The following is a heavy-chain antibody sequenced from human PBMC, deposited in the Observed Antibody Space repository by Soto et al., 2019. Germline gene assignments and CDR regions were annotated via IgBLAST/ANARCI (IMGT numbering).Heavy chain of an antibody. CDR2: INHSGST. V-gene: IGHV4-34*01. Sequence: SETLSLTCAVYGGSFSGYYWSWIRQPPGKGLEWIGEINHSGSTNYNPSLKSRVTISVDTSKNQFSLKLSSVTAADTAVYYCARGSGGGSYYDYWGQGTLLTVSS. CDR3: ARGSGGGSYYDY. D-gene: IGHD2-15*01. CDR1: GGSFSGYY. J-gene: IGHJ4*02.